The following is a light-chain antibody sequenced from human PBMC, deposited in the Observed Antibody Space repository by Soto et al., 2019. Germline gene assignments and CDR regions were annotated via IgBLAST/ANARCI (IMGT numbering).Light chain of an antibody. CDR1: SSNIGGNT. Sequence: QTVVTQPPSASGTPGQRVTISCSGSSSNIGGNTVNWYQQLPGTAPKLLIYSNNQWPSGVPDRFSGSKSGTSASLAISGLQSEDEADYYCAAWDDSLNGVVFGGGTKLTVL. V-gene: IGLV1-44*01. CDR2: SNN. J-gene: IGLJ2*01. CDR3: AAWDDSLNGVV.